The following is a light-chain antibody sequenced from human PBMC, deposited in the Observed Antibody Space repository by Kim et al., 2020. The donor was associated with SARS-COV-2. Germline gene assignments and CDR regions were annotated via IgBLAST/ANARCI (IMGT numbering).Light chain of an antibody. CDR3: QTWGPGLMA. V-gene: IGLV4-69*01. J-gene: IGLJ2*01. CDR2: VNRDGSH. CDR1: RGHGGT. Sequence: GASVQPPGPLRRGHGGTIAWLQQQPEKGPRYLMQVNRDGSHSKGDVIPHRFSGSSSGAERYLTISSLQSEDEADYYCQTWGPGLMAIGGGTQLTVL.